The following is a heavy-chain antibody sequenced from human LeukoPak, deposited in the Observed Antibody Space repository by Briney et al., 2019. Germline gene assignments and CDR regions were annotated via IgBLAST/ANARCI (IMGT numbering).Heavy chain of an antibody. V-gene: IGHV3-30*02. CDR2: IWPDGSKK. CDR3: AKISSSAESNFDY. D-gene: IGHD6-25*01. CDR1: GFTFSTYA. Sequence: PGGSLRLSCTASGFTFSTYAMHWVRQAPGKGLEWVAFIWPDGSKKYYADSVKGRFAISRENSKNTVYLQMNDLRPEDTALYFCAKISSSAESNFDYWGQGTLLTDCS. J-gene: IGHJ4*02.